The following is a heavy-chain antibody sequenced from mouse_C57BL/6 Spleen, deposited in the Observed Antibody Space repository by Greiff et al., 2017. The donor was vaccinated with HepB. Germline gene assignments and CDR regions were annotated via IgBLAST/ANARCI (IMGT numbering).Heavy chain of an antibody. D-gene: IGHD1-1*01. CDR3: ARGYYGSPYWYFDV. CDR2: IDPSDSYT. CDR1: GYTFTSYW. Sequence: VQLQQPGAELVRPRTSVKLSCKASGYTFTSYWMHWVKQRPGQGLEWIGVIDPSDSYTNYNQKFKGKATLTVDTSSSTAYMQLSSLTSEDSAVYYCARGYYGSPYWYFDVWGTGTTVTVSS. V-gene: IGHV1-59*01. J-gene: IGHJ1*03.